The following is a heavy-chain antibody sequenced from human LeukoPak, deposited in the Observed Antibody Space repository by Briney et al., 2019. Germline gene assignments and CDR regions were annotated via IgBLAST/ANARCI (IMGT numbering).Heavy chain of an antibody. CDR3: AKDGFLEWLGPLYYFDY. CDR2: ISGSGGST. V-gene: IGHV3-23*01. D-gene: IGHD3-3*01. J-gene: IGHJ4*02. Sequence: GGSLRLSCAASGFTFSSYEMNWVRQAPGKGLEWVSAISGSGGSTYYADSVKGRFTISRDNSKNTLYLQMNSLRAEDTAVYYCAKDGFLEWLGPLYYFDYWGQGTLVTVSS. CDR1: GFTFSSYE.